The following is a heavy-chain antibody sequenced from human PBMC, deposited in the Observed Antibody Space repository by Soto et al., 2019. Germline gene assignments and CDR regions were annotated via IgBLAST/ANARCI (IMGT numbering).Heavy chain of an antibody. D-gene: IGHD6-13*01. J-gene: IGHJ4*02. V-gene: IGHV3-7*05. Sequence: GGSLRLSCAASGFTFSSYWMSWVRQAPGKGLEWVANIKQDGSEKYYVDSVKGRFTISRDNAKNSLYLQMNSLRAEDTAVYYCARDGSSSWYYFDYWGQGTLVTVSS. CDR3: ARDGSSSWYYFDY. CDR1: GFTFSSYW. CDR2: IKQDGSEK.